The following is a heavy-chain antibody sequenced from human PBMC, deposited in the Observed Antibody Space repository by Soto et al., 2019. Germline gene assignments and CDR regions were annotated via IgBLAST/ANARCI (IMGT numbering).Heavy chain of an antibody. CDR2: INVYKGDT. Sequence: QVQLVQSGGEVKKPGASVKVSCKASGYSFSNYAISWVRQAPGQGLERMGWINVYKGDTKYSQKLQDRVTVTTDTSTSTAYMEFRSLRSVDTGVYYCASDSPYNDFWSSIMEGYHYVLDVWGQGTTGSVSS. J-gene: IGHJ6*02. CDR3: ASDSPYNDFWSSIMEGYHYVLDV. CDR1: GYSFSNYA. D-gene: IGHD3-3*01. V-gene: IGHV1-18*01.